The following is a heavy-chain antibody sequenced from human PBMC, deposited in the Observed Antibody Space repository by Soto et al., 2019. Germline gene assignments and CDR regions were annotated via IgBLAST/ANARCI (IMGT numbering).Heavy chain of an antibody. CDR1: GYTFTNYG. J-gene: IGHJ5*02. V-gene: IGHV1-18*04. CDR2: ISTNTGHT. Sequence: QVQLVQSGAEVKKPGASVKVSCKASGYTFTNYGISWVRQAPGQGLEWMGWISTNTGHTDYARNLRGRVTMTTDASMTTAYMELRSLTSDDTAIYFCAREEYRQVDHWGQGTLVTVSS. CDR3: AREEYRQVDH. D-gene: IGHD3-16*02.